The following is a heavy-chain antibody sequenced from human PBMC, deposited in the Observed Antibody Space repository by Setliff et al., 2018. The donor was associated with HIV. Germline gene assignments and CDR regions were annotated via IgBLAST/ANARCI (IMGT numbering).Heavy chain of an antibody. Sequence: SETLSLTCTVSGGSISGGGYYWSWIRQHPGKGLEWIGYISNIGSTYYNPSLKSRVTISVDTSKNQFSLKLSSVTAADTAVYYCARDHHGARRDYYYYYMDVWGKGTTVTVSS. J-gene: IGHJ6*03. CDR3: ARDHHGARRDYYYYYMDV. V-gene: IGHV4-31*03. CDR1: GGSISGGGYY. CDR2: ISNIGST.